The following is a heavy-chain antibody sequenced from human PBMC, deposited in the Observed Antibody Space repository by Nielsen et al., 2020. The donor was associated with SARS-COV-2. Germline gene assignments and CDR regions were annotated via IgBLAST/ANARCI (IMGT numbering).Heavy chain of an antibody. Sequence: SETLSLTCTVSGGSISSSSYYWGWIRQPPGKGLEWIGSIYYSGSTYYNPSLKSRVTISVDTSKNQFSLKLSSVTAADTAVYYCARQLRFLEWPLKVEAFDIWGQGTMVTVSS. D-gene: IGHD3-3*01. CDR2: IYYSGST. V-gene: IGHV4-39*01. CDR1: GGSISSSSYY. J-gene: IGHJ3*02. CDR3: ARQLRFLEWPLKVEAFDI.